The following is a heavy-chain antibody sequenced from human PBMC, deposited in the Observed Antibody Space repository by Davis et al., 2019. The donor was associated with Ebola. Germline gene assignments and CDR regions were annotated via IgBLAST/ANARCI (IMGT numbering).Heavy chain of an antibody. CDR3: ARHRRSYYYDSSGYYDY. CDR1: GGSISSYY. V-gene: IGHV4-59*08. D-gene: IGHD3-22*01. Sequence: MPSETLSLTCTVPGGSISSYYWSWIRQPPGKGLEWIGYIYYSRSTNYNPSLKSRVTISVDTSKNQFSLKLSSVTAADTAVYYCARHRRSYYYDSSGYYDYWGQGTLVTVSS. J-gene: IGHJ4*02. CDR2: IYYSRST.